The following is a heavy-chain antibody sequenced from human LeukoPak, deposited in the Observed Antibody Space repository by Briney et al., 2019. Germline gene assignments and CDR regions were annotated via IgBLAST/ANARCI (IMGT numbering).Heavy chain of an antibody. CDR1: GFSFRTYA. V-gene: IGHV3-30*04. Sequence: GGSLRLSCAASGFSFRTYAMHWVRQAPGKGLEWVAVISKDGSNKYYADSVKDRFTISRDNPKNTQYLQMNSLRAEDTAVYYCAKDAYQSSGTYHDSWGQGTLVTVSS. CDR2: ISKDGSNK. J-gene: IGHJ4*02. D-gene: IGHD3-10*01. CDR3: AKDAYQSSGTYHDS.